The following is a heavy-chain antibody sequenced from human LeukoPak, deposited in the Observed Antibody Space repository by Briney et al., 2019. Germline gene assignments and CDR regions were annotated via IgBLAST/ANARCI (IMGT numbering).Heavy chain of an antibody. CDR1: GFTFSRSV. CDR3: AKAYQDSGDLTFIAI. J-gene: IGHJ3*02. D-gene: IGHD2-15*01. V-gene: IGHV3-23*01. CDR2: FLTSTGTT. Sequence: GGSLRLSCAASGFTFSRSVVGWVRQAPGKGLEWVSSFLTSTGTTYYAASVRGRFSISADISKTTLYLQMDRLRAEETAVYYCAKAYQDSGDLTFIAIWGRGTLVTVSS.